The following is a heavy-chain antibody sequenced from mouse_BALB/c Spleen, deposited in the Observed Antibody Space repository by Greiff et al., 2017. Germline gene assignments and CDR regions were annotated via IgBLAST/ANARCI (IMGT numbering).Heavy chain of an antibody. D-gene: IGHD1-3*01. CDR1: GFTFSSYA. Sequence: DVQLVESGGGLVKPGGSLKLSCAASGFTFSSYAMSWVRQTPEKRLEWVACISSGGSTYYPDSVKGRFTISRDNARNILYLQLSSVRSEDTAMYYCAREDNYLFAYWGQGTLVTVSA. CDR3: AREDNYLFAY. J-gene: IGHJ3*01. CDR2: ISSGGST. V-gene: IGHV5-6-5*01.